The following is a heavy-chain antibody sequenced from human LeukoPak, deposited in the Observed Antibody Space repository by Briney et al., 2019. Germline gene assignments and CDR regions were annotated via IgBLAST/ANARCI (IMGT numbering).Heavy chain of an antibody. J-gene: IGHJ4*02. CDR3: AREIWYGGFFDY. V-gene: IGHV4-59*01. CDR1: GGSISNYY. D-gene: IGHD1-26*01. CDR2: IYYSGNT. Sequence: SETLSLTCTVSGGSISNYYWSWIRRPPGKGLEWIGYIYYSGNTDYNPSLESRVTISVDTSKNRFSLMLSSVTAADTAVYYCAREIWYGGFFDYWGPGTLVTVSS.